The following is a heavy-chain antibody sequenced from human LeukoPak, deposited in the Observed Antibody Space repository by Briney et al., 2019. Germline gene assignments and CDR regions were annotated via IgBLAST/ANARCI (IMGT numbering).Heavy chain of an antibody. V-gene: IGHV3-20*01. J-gene: IGHJ4*02. CDR3: ARVCPVATIPYYFDY. CDR1: GFTFDDYG. Sequence: GGSLRLSCAASGFTFDDYGMSWVRQAPGKGLEWVSGINWNGGSTGYADSVKGRFTISRDNAKNSLYLQMNSLRAKDTALYHCARVCPVATIPYYFDYWGQGTLVTVSS. D-gene: IGHD5-12*01. CDR2: INWNGGST.